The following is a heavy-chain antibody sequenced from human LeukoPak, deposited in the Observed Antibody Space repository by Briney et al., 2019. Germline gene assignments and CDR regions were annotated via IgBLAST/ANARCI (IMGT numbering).Heavy chain of an antibody. CDR3: AKVRDGDPYYFDY. CDR2: ISWNSGSI. J-gene: IGHJ4*02. CDR1: GFTFDDYA. V-gene: IGHV3-9*01. D-gene: IGHD4-17*01. Sequence: GGSLRLSCAASGFTFDDYAMHWVRQAPGKGLEWVSGISWNSGSIGYADSVKGRFTISRDNAKNSLYLQMNSLRAEDTALYYCAKVRDGDPYYFDYWGQGTLVTVSS.